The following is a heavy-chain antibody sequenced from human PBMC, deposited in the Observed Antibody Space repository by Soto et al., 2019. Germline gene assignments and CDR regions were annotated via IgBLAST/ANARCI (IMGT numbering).Heavy chain of an antibody. J-gene: IGHJ4*02. CDR2: VYNSGST. D-gene: IGHD6-13*01. Sequence: SETLSLTCTVSGGSISSGGYYWTWIRQPPGKGLEWIGYVYNSGSTNYNPSLKSRVTISEDTSKSRFSLKVNSMTAADTAVYYCARYRREAVAGYTLDNWGQGILVTVSS. V-gene: IGHV4-61*08. CDR3: ARYRREAVAGYTLDN. CDR1: GGSISSGGYY.